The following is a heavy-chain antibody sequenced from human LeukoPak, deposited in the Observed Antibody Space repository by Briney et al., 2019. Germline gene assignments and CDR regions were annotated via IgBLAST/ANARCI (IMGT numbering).Heavy chain of an antibody. CDR3: ARVSGPGMNEYYHL. CDR1: GFTFSEAW. Sequence: GGSLRLSCAAAGFTFSEAWMHWVRQAPGKGLMWVSRINDDGSSTRHADSVKGRFTISRDNAKNTLYLQMNSLRAEDTAVYYCARVSGPGMNEYYHLWGQGTLVTVSS. CDR2: INDDGSST. J-gene: IGHJ4*02. V-gene: IGHV3-74*01. D-gene: IGHD2-2*01.